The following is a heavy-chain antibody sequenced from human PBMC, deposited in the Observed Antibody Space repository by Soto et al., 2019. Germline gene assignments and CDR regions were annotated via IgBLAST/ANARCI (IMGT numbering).Heavy chain of an antibody. Sequence: SETLSLTCAVSGGTFGEYYWSWLLKPPGKGLEWLGEINHRGSSHYNPSHSSRITMSVDSSKNQFSLRLNSVTAADTAVYYCARFKILDWSTYSILFDYLGQGALVTVSP. CDR2: INHRGSS. D-gene: IGHD3-3*01. CDR1: GGTFGEYY. V-gene: IGHV4-34*10. CDR3: ARFKILDWSTYSILFDY. J-gene: IGHJ4*02.